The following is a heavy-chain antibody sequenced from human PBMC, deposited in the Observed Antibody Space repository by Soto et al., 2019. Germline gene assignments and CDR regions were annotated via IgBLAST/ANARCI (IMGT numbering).Heavy chain of an antibody. CDR3: AREPSIVVVASHYMDV. CDR1: GGTFSSYT. D-gene: IGHD2-15*01. J-gene: IGHJ6*03. CDR2: IIPILGIA. Sequence: GASVKVSCKASGGTFSSYTISWVRQSPGQGLEWMGRIIPILGIANYAQKFQGRVTITADKSTSTAYMELSSLRSEDTAVYYCAREPSIVVVASHYMDVWGKGTTVTVSS. V-gene: IGHV1-69*04.